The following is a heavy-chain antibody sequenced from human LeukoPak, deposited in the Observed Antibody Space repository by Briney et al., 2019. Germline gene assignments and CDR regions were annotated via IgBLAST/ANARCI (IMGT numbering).Heavy chain of an antibody. D-gene: IGHD3-16*01. CDR1: GFSFSDYD. J-gene: IGHJ4*02. V-gene: IGHV3-21*01. CDR2: ISGRSSHV. CDR3: GRAFPPLRTASAGDL. Sequence: GGSLRLSCSASGFSFSDYDMNWFRHPPGKGMEWISYISGRSSHVYYGDSVKGLFSLSRDTAMNSVFLQMNSLGVADTAVSYCGRAFPPLRTASAGDLWGQGTLVTVSS.